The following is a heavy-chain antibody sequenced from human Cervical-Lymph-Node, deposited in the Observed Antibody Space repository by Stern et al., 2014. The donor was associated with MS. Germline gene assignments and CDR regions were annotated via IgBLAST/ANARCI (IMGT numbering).Heavy chain of an antibody. CDR2: ISTIFGKA. Sequence: VQLEESGAEVKKPGSSVKVSCKASGGTFSSYAISWVRQDTGQGLEWMGGISTIFGKANYAQKFQGRGTITAAESTSTAYMELISLISEDTAVYYCARGYSVNSESWFDPWGQGTLVTVSS. D-gene: IGHD1-26*01. CDR1: GGTFSSYA. CDR3: ARGYSVNSESWFDP. J-gene: IGHJ5*02. V-gene: IGHV1-69*01.